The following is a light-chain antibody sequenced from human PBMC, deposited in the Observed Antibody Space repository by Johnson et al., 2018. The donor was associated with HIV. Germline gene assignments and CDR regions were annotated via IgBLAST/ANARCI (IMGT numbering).Light chain of an antibody. J-gene: IGLJ1*01. CDR3: GTWDSSLSAGV. CDR1: SSNIGNNY. V-gene: IGLV1-51*02. Sequence: QSVLTQPPSVSAAPGQKVTISCSGSSSNIGNNYVSWYQQLPGTAPKLLIYENNKRPSGIPDRFSGSKSGTSATLGITGLKTGDEADYYCGTWDSSLSAGVFGTGTKVPVL. CDR2: ENN.